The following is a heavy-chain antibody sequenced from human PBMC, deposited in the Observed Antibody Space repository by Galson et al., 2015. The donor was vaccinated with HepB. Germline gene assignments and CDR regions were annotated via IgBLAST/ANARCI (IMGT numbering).Heavy chain of an antibody. D-gene: IGHD3-22*01. CDR3: ARIPLTYIVVVHDY. J-gene: IGHJ4*02. Sequence: SVKVSCKASGYTFTNYGISWVRQAPGQGLEWMGWISAYSVNTDFAQKFQGRVTMTTDTSTGTAYMELRSLRSDDTAVYFCARIPLTYIVVVHDYWGQGTLVTVSS. CDR2: ISAYSVNT. CDR1: GYTFTNYG. V-gene: IGHV1-18*04.